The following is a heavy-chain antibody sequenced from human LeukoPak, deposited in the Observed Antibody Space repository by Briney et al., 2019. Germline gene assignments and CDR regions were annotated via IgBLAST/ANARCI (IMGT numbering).Heavy chain of an antibody. Sequence: SSVKVSCKASGGTFSSYAISWVRQAPGQGLEWMGGIIPIFGTANYAQKFQGRVTLTADESTSTAYMELSSLRSEDTAVYYCAREMVLYSSSFGWFDPWGQGTLVTVSS. D-gene: IGHD6-13*01. V-gene: IGHV1-69*01. CDR3: AREMVLYSSSFGWFDP. J-gene: IGHJ5*02. CDR1: GGTFSSYA. CDR2: IIPIFGTA.